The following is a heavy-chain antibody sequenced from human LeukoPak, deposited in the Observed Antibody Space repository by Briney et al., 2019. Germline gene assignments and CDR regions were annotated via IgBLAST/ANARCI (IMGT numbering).Heavy chain of an antibody. CDR2: ISGSGGST. J-gene: IGHJ4*02. CDR3: AKVDFYDSSGYPYFDY. D-gene: IGHD3-22*01. V-gene: IGHV3-23*01. CDR1: GFTFSSYA. Sequence: GGSLRLSCAASGFTFSSYAMSWVRQAPGKGLEWVSAISGSGGSTYYADSVKGRFTISRDNSKNTLYLQMNSLRAEDTAVYYCAKVDFYDSSGYPYFDYWRQGTLVTVSS.